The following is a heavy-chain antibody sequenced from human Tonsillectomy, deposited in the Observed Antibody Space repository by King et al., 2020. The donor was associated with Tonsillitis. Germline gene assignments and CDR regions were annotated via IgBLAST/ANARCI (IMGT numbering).Heavy chain of an antibody. D-gene: IGHD4/OR15-4a*01. V-gene: IGHV3-15*01. CDR3: TTDLTNYGYFDY. J-gene: IGHJ4*02. CDR2: IKSKTDGGTT. Sequence: VQLVESGGGLVKPGGSLRLSCEASGCTFINAWMSWVRQAPGKGLVWVGRIKSKTDGGTTDYAAPVKGRFTISIDDSKIKLYLQLNSLKTEDPAVYYCTTDLTNYGYFDYWGQGTLVTVSS. CDR1: GCTFINAW.